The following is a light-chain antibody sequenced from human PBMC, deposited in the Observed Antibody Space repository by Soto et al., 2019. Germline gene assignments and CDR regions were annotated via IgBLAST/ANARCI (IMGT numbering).Light chain of an antibody. CDR1: IGHSSYA. J-gene: IGLJ2*01. Sequence: QLVLTQSPSASASLGASVKFTCTLSIGHSSYAIAWHQQQPEKGPRYLMKLNSDGSHSKGDGIPDRFSGSSSGAERYLTISSLQSEDEADYYCQTWGTGIHVLFGGGTKLTVL. V-gene: IGLV4-69*01. CDR2: LNSDGSH. CDR3: QTWGTGIHVL.